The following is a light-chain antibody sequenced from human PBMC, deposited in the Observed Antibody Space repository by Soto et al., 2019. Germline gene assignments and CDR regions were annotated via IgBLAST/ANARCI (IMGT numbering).Light chain of an antibody. CDR2: GAS. CDR1: QSVNNNY. CDR3: QQYISSPLT. J-gene: IGKJ1*01. Sequence: EIVLTQSPGTLSLSPGERATLSCRASQSVNNNYLAWYQQKPGQAPRLVIYGASSRVTGIPDRFSASGSGTDFTLTISRLEPEDSAVYYCQQYISSPLTFGQGTKVEIK. V-gene: IGKV3-20*01.